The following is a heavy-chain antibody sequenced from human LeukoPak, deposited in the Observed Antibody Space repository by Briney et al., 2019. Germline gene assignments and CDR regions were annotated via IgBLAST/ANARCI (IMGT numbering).Heavy chain of an antibody. CDR1: GGSISSYY. D-gene: IGHD6-13*01. CDR3: ARHGDSSSWPPEPLRVDY. V-gene: IGHV4-4*07. J-gene: IGHJ4*02. CDR2: IYTSGST. Sequence: SETLSLTCTVSGGSISSYYWSWIRQPAGKGLEWIGRIYTSGSTNYNPSLKSRVTISVDTSKNQFSLKLSSVTAADTAVYYCARHGDSSSWPPEPLRVDYWGQGTLVTVSS.